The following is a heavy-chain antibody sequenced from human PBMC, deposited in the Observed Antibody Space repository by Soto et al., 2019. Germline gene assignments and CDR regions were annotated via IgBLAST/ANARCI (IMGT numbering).Heavy chain of an antibody. V-gene: IGHV5-10-1*01. CDR2: IDPSDSYT. CDR3: AISYYDFLTGYYTTSYGMDV. D-gene: IGHD3-9*01. CDR1: GYSFTSYW. Sequence: GESLKISCKGSGYSFTSYWISWVRQMPGKGLEWMGRIDPSDSYTNYSPSFQGHVTISADKSISTAYLQWSSLKASDTAMYYCAISYYDFLTGYYTTSYGMDVWGQGTTVTVSS. J-gene: IGHJ6*02.